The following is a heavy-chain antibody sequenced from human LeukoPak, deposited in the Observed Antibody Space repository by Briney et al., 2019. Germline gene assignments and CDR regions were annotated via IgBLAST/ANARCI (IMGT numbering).Heavy chain of an antibody. CDR1: GGSFSGYY. V-gene: IGHV4-34*01. CDR3: ARGRRWLQDF. J-gene: IGHJ4*02. D-gene: IGHD5-24*01. CDR2: INHSGSI. Sequence: SETLSLTCAVYGGSFSGYYWSWIRQPPGKGLEWIGEINHSGSINYNPSLKSRVTISVDTSKNQFSLKLSSVTAADTAVYYCARGRRWLQDFWGQGTLVTVSS.